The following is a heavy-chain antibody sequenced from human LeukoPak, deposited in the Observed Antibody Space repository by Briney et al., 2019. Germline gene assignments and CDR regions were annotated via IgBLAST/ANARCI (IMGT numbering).Heavy chain of an antibody. CDR2: IFHSGTT. J-gene: IGHJ3*02. CDR1: GDSLNNNF. D-gene: IGHD3-16*01. CDR3: ARRMITTSDSFDI. Sequence: ETLSLTCSVSGDSLNNNFWSWIRQPPEKGLEWIGYIFHSGTTNYRHSLKSRVSISLDASKNQFSLMLTAVTGADTAVYYCARRMITTSDSFDIWGQGTMVTVSS. V-gene: IGHV4-59*01.